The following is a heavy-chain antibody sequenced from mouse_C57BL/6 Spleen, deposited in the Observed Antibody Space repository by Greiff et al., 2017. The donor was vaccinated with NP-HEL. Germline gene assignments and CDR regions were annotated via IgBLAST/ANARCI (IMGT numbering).Heavy chain of an antibody. D-gene: IGHD1-1*01. V-gene: IGHV1-72*01. CDR1: GYTFTSYW. CDR3: AREAQVLLLRSLVAMDY. Sequence: QVQLQQPGAELVKPGASVKLSCKASGYTFTSYWMHWVKQRPGRGLEWIGRIDPNSGGTKYNEKFKSKATLTVDKPSSTAYMQLSSLTSEDSAVYYCAREAQVLLLRSLVAMDYWGQGTSVTVSS. CDR2: IDPNSGGT. J-gene: IGHJ4*01.